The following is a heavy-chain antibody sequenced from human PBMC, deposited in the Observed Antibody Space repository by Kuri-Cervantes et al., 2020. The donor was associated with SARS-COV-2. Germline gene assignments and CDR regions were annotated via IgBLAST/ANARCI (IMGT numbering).Heavy chain of an antibody. D-gene: IGHD3-10*01. J-gene: IGHJ4*02. CDR2: INYRGST. Sequence: SETLSLTCTVSGGSISSNSYYWGWIRQPPGKGLEWIGNINYRGSTYYNPSPKSRITISVDTFKNHFSLKLTSLTAADTAVYYCARHFPLLRGAHYYFDYWGQGTLVTVSS. CDR3: ARHFPLLRGAHYYFDY. V-gene: IGHV4-39*07. CDR1: GGSISSNSYY.